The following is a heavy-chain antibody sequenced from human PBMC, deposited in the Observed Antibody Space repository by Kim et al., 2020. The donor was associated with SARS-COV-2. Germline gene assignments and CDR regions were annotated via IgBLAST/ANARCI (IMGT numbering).Heavy chain of an antibody. J-gene: IGHJ6*01. D-gene: IGHD5-12*01. Sequence: SQTLSLTCTVSGGSISSSSYYWGWIRQPPGKGLEWIGSIYYSGSTYYNPSLKSRVTISVDTSKNQFSLKLSSVTAADTAVYYCARLATDGGNPGYYYYGM. CDR2: IYYSGST. V-gene: IGHV4-39*01. CDR3: ARLATDGGNPGYYYYGM. CDR1: GGSISSSSYY.